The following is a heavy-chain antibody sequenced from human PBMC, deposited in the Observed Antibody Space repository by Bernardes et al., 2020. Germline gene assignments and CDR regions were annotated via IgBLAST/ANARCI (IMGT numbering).Heavy chain of an antibody. D-gene: IGHD4-4*01. CDR2: ISSSSSTI. J-gene: IGHJ4*02. V-gene: IGHV3-48*01. Sequence: GGSLRLSCAASGFTFSSYSMNWVRQAPGKGLEWVSYISSSSSTIYYADSVKGRFTISRDNAKNSLYLQMNSLRAEDTAVYYCARDRDSNDDYFDYWGQGTLVTVSS. CDR1: GFTFSSYS. CDR3: ARDRDSNDDYFDY.